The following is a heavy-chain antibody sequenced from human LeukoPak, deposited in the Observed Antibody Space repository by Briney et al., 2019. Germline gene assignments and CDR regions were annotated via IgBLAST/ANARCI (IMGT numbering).Heavy chain of an antibody. V-gene: IGHV4-39*01. J-gene: IGHJ4*02. Sequence: SETLSLTCTVSGVSISSSNSYWGWIRQPPGKGLEWIGSIYYTGNTYYNASLKSRVTISIDTSKNQFSLRLTSVTAADTAVYYCARQTGSGLFILPGGQGTLVTVSS. CDR1: GVSISSSNSY. CDR2: IYYTGNT. CDR3: ARQTGSGLFILP. D-gene: IGHD3/OR15-3a*01.